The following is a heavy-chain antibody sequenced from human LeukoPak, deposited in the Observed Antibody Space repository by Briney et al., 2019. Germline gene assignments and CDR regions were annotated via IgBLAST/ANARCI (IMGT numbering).Heavy chain of an antibody. CDR2: ISGSGGST. CDR3: SGVGGASYYGMDV. Sequence: GGSLRLSCAASGFTFSSYAMSWVRQAPGKGLEWVSAISGSGGSTYYADSVKGRFTISRDNSKNTLYLQMNSLRAEDTAVYYRSGVGGASYYGMDVWGQGTTVTVSS. J-gene: IGHJ6*02. D-gene: IGHD1-26*01. CDR1: GFTFSSYA. V-gene: IGHV3-23*01.